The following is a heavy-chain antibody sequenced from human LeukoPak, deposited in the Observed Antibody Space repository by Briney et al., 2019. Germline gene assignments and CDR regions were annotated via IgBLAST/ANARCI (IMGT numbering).Heavy chain of an antibody. Sequence: SETLSLTCTVSGGSISSYYWSWIRQPPGKGLEWIGYIYYSGSTNYNPSLKSRVTISVDTSKNQFSLKLSSVTAADTAVYYCARERSSGGWLNWFDPWGQGTLVTVSS. CDR3: ARERSSGGWLNWFDP. V-gene: IGHV4-59*01. D-gene: IGHD6-19*01. J-gene: IGHJ5*02. CDR2: IYYSGST. CDR1: GGSISSYY.